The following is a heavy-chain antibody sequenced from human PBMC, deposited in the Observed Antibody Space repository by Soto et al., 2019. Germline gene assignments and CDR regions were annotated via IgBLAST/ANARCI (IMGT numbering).Heavy chain of an antibody. Sequence: QVQLVQSGAEVKKPGSSVKVSCKASGGTFSSYAISWVRQAPGQGLEWMGGIFPIFGTANYAQKFQGRVTITADESTSTAYMELCRLRSEDTAVYYCATYSSSWYLDAFDIWGQGTMVTVSS. V-gene: IGHV1-69*01. CDR1: GGTFSSYA. CDR3: ATYSSSWYLDAFDI. J-gene: IGHJ3*02. CDR2: IFPIFGTA. D-gene: IGHD6-13*01.